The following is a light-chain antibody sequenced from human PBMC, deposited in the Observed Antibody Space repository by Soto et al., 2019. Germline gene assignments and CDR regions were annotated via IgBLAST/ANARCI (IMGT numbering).Light chain of an antibody. CDR3: IQALQTPFT. Sequence: DIVMTQSPLSLPVTPREPASISCRSSQSLLHSTGRYYLDWYLQKPGQSPQLLIYLGSHRASGVPDRFSGSGSGTDFTLTISRVEAEDVGIYYCIQALQTPFTFGGGTRVEIK. CDR1: QSLLHSTGRYY. V-gene: IGKV2-28*01. CDR2: LGS. J-gene: IGKJ4*01.